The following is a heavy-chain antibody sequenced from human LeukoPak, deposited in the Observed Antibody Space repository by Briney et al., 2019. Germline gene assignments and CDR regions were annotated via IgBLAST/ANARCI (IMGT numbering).Heavy chain of an antibody. D-gene: IGHD1-26*01. CDR3: AGGNSGPIAN. J-gene: IGHJ4*02. V-gene: IGHV3-74*01. CDR2: INSDGTIT. Sequence: PGGSLRLSCAASGFTFSNVWMHWVRQAPGKGLVWVSRINSDGTITTYADSVKGRFTISRDNAKNTLYLQVNSLRDEDTAVYYCAGGNSGPIANWGQGTLVTVSS. CDR1: GFTFSNVW.